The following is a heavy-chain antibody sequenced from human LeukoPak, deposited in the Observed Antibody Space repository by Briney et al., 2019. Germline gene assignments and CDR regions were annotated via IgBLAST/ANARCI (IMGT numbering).Heavy chain of an antibody. Sequence: ASVKVSCNASGYTFTSYYMHWVRQAPRQGLEWMGIINPSGGGTSYAQKFQGRVTMTRDTSTSTVYMELSSLRSEDTAVYYCARDARSTSCQMDYWGQGTLVTVSS. CDR3: ARDARSTSCQMDY. J-gene: IGHJ4*02. V-gene: IGHV1-46*01. CDR2: INPSGGGT. D-gene: IGHD2-2*01. CDR1: GYTFTSYY.